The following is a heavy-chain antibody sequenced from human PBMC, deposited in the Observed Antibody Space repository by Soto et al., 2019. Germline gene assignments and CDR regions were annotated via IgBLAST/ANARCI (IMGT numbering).Heavy chain of an antibody. J-gene: IGHJ4*02. V-gene: IGHV1-46*01. CDR1: GYTFTTYY. D-gene: IGHD4-17*01. CDR2: ITPSSGST. Sequence: QVQLVQSGAEVKNPGASVKISCKASGYTFTTYYRHWLRQARGQGLEWMGIITPSSGSTRYEQKFQDRVTMTRDTSTSKVYMELGSLRSEDTAVYYCARAVSTKTAAIDYWGQGTLVTVSS. CDR3: ARAVSTKTAAIDY.